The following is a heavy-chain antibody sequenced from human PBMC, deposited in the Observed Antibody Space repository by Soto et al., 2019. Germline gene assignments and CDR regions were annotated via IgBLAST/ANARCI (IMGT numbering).Heavy chain of an antibody. Sequence: EVQVLESGGGSVQPGGSLRLSCAASGFTFNNYAMHWVRRPPGKGLEWVSSISHSGGNTYYADSVKGRFSISRDSLAGTIYRQMNSLRAEDTALYYCAKGRGKNGNFASWGKGTLVTVSP. CDR2: ISHSGGNT. D-gene: IGHD1-1*01. J-gene: IGHJ5*01. CDR3: AKGRGKNGNFAS. V-gene: IGHV3-23*01. CDR1: GFTFNNYA.